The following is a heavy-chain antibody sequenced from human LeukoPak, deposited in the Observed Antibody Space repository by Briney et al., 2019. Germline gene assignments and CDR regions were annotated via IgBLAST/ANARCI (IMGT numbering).Heavy chain of an antibody. CDR1: GFTFSSYA. D-gene: IGHD2-15*01. Sequence: PGGSLRLSCAASGFTFSSYAMSWVRQAPGKGLEWVSAISGSGGSTYYADSVKGRFTISRDNSKNTLYLQMTSLRAEDTAVYYCAKDLLDSYCSGGSRFTKGIDAFDIWGQGTMVTVSS. J-gene: IGHJ3*02. CDR3: AKDLLDSYCSGGSRFTKGIDAFDI. CDR2: ISGSGGST. V-gene: IGHV3-23*01.